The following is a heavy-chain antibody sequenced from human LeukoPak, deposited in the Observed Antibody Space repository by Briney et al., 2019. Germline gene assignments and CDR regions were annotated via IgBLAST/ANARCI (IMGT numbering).Heavy chain of an antibody. Sequence: SVKLSCTASGGTFSSYAINWVRQAPGQRLEWMGGIIPIFGTANYAQKFQGRVTITTDEATNTAYMEMSSLRSEDTGVYYCARDRHSAGSDYMDVWGKGTTVTVSS. V-gene: IGHV1-69*05. J-gene: IGHJ6*03. CDR1: GGTFSSYA. D-gene: IGHD1-26*01. CDR3: ARDRHSAGSDYMDV. CDR2: IIPIFGTA.